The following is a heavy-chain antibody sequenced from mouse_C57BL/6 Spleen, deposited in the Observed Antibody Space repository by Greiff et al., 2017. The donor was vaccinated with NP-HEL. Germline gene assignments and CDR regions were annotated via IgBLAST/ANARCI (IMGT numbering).Heavy chain of an antibody. CDR2: IYPGDGDT. D-gene: IGHD2-4*01. J-gene: IGHJ3*01. Sequence: QVQLKQSGAELVKPGASVKISCKASGYAFSSYWMNWVKQRPGKGLEWIGQIYPGDGDTNYNGKFKGKATLTADKSSSTAYMQLSSLTSEDSAVYYCARSFYYDYPAWFAYWGQGTLVTVSA. CDR1: GYAFSSYW. CDR3: ARSFYYDYPAWFAY. V-gene: IGHV1-80*01.